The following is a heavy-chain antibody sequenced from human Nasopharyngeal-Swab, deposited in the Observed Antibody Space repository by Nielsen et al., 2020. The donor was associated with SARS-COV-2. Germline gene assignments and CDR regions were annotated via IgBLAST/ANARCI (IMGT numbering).Heavy chain of an antibody. J-gene: IGHJ4*02. Sequence: SETLSLTCNVSGFSIISNHYWGWIRQSPGERLEWIATINHRGNTYYNPSLESRVTISADTSKDHFFLRVTSVTAADTAVYYCVRLYYDLLTGYFSVGGNFDYWGPGTLVTVSS. CDR1: GFSIISNHY. V-gene: IGHV4-38-2*02. CDR3: VRLYYDLLTGYFSVGGNFDY. CDR2: INHRGNT. D-gene: IGHD3-9*01.